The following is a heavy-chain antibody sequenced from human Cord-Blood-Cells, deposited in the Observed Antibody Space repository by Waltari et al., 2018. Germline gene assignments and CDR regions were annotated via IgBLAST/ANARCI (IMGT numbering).Heavy chain of an antibody. CDR2: ISWNSGSI. D-gene: IGHD3-9*01. J-gene: IGHJ3*02. V-gene: IGHV3-9*01. Sequence: EVQLVESGGGLVQPGRSLRLSCAASGLTFDDYDMHWVRQAPGKGLEWVSGISWNSGSIGYADSVKCRFTISRDNAKNSLYLQMNSLRAEDTALYYCAKDSRFNWDAFDIWGQGTMVTVSS. CDR3: AKDSRFNWDAFDI. CDR1: GLTFDDYD.